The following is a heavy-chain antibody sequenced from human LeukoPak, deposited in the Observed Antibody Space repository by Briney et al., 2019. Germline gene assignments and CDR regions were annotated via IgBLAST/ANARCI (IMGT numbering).Heavy chain of an antibody. D-gene: IGHD2-15*01. CDR2: IWYDGGNK. CDR3: AARYCTDARRQGWIDY. J-gene: IGHJ4*02. V-gene: IGHV3-33*01. Sequence: PGGSLRLSCAASGFTFSSYGMHWVRQAPGKGLEWVAVIWYDGGNKYYADSVKGRFTISRDNSKNTLYLQMNSLRAEDTAVYYCAARYCTDARRQGWIDYWGQGSLVSVSS. CDR1: GFTFSSYG.